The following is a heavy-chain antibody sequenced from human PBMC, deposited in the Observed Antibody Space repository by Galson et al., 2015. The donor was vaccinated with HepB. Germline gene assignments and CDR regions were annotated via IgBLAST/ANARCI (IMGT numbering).Heavy chain of an antibody. Sequence: SETLSLTCTVSGDSISNYFWSWIRQPPGKGLEWIGYLYYSGSTNYNPSLKSRVTISVDTSKNQFSLKLSSVTAADTAIYYCAWSSGGHYDCWSDYLAGDAFDLGGQGTMVTVSS. CDR3: AWSSGGHYDCWSDYLAGDAFDL. V-gene: IGHV4-59*01. J-gene: IGHJ3*01. D-gene: IGHD3-3*01. CDR1: GDSISNYF. CDR2: LYYSGST.